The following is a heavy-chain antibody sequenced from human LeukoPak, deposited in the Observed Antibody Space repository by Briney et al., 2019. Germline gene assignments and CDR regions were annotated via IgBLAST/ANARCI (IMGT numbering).Heavy chain of an antibody. CDR2: IYTSGST. D-gene: IGHD2-21*02. V-gene: IGHV4-61*02. J-gene: IGHJ4*02. CDR3: AREGYCGGDCYFYY. Sequence: SETLSLTCTVSGGSISSSSYYWSWIRQPAGKGLEWIGRIYTSGSTNYNPSLKSRVTISVDTSKNQFSLKLSSVTAADTAVYYCAREGYCGGDCYFYYWGQGTLVTVSS. CDR1: GGSISSSSYY.